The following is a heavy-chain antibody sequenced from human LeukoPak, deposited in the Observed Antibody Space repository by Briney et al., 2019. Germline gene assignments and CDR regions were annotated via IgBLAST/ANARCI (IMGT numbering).Heavy chain of an antibody. D-gene: IGHD2-15*01. CDR3: ASSEDRGLFQH. Sequence: SETLSLTCTVSGGSISSYYWSWIRQPPGKGLEWIGYIYYSGSTNYNPSLKSRVTISVDTSKNQFSLKLSSVTAADTAVYYCASSEDRGLFQHWGQGTLVTVSS. J-gene: IGHJ1*01. V-gene: IGHV4-59*01. CDR1: GGSISSYY. CDR2: IYYSGST.